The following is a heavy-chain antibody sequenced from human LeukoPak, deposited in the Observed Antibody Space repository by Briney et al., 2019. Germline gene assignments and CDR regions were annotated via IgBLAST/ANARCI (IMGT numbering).Heavy chain of an antibody. CDR3: ARDGGGFDY. V-gene: IGHV4-59*01. CDR1: GGTISSYY. D-gene: IGHD3-16*01. J-gene: IGHJ4*02. CDR2: IYYSGST. Sequence: SETLSLTCTVSGGTISSYYWSWIRQPPGKGLDWIGYIYYSGSTDYNPSLKSRVTISVDTSKNQFSLKLSSVTAADTAVYYCARDGGGFDYWGQGTLVTVSS.